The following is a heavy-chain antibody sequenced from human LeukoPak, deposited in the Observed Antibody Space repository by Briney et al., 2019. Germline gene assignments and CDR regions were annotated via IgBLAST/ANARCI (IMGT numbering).Heavy chain of an antibody. CDR1: GFTFSSYN. CDR2: ISSSSSYI. V-gene: IGHV3-21*01. J-gene: IGHJ4*02. Sequence: GGSLRLSCAASGFTFSSYNVNWVRQAPGKGLEWVSSISSSSSYIYYADSVKGRFTISRDNAKNSLYLQMNSLRAEDTAVYYCASRRGGIVGDYWGQGTLVTVSS. CDR3: ASRRGGIVGDY. D-gene: IGHD2-15*01.